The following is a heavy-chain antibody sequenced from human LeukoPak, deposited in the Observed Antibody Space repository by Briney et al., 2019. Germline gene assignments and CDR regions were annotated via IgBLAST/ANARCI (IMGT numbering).Heavy chain of an antibody. J-gene: IGHJ4*02. Sequence: ASVKVSCKASGYTFTSYGISWVRQAPGQGLEWMGWISAYNGNTNYAQKLQGRVTMTTDTSTSTAYMELSSLRSEDRAVYYCAREEKLTMIVVVSNPFDYWGQGTLVTVSS. V-gene: IGHV1-18*01. CDR3: AREEKLTMIVVVSNPFDY. D-gene: IGHD3-22*01. CDR1: GYTFTSYG. CDR2: ISAYNGNT.